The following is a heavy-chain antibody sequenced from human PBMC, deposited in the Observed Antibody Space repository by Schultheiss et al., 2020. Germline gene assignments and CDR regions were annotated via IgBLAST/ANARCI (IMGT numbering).Heavy chain of an antibody. D-gene: IGHD4-17*01. Sequence: SETLSLTCAVYGGSFSGYYWSWIRQPPGKGLEWIGHIYYSGSTYYNPSLKSRVTISVDTSKNQFSLKLSSVTAADTAVYYCARVPGDYYYYYGMDVWGQGTTVTVSS. CDR2: IYYSGST. CDR3: ARVPGDYYYYYGMDV. V-gene: IGHV4-34*09. CDR1: GGSFSGYY. J-gene: IGHJ6*02.